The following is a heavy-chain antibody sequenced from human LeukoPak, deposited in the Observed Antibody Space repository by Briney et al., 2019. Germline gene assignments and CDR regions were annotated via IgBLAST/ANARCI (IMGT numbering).Heavy chain of an antibody. V-gene: IGHV4-39*07. CDR1: GGSISSSSYY. D-gene: IGHD4-23*01. CDR3: AREDYGGNSAFGFDY. Sequence: SETLSLTCTVSGGSISSSSYYWGWIRQAPGKGLEWIGSIYYSGSTYYNPSLKSRVTISVDTSKNQFSLKVTSVTAADTAVYYCAREDYGGNSAFGFDYWGQGTLVTVSS. CDR2: IYYSGST. J-gene: IGHJ4*02.